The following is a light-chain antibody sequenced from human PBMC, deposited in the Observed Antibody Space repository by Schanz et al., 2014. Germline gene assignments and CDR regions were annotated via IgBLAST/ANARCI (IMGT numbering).Light chain of an antibody. Sequence: QSALTQPPSASGSPGQSVAISCTGTSSDVGGYNYVSWYQQHPGKAPRLMIFDVSKRPSGVPDRFSGSKSDNTASLTISGLQPEDEADYYCCSYAGFNTVIFGGGTKLTVL. CDR2: DVS. CDR1: SSDVGGYNY. J-gene: IGLJ2*01. CDR3: CSYAGFNTVI. V-gene: IGLV2-8*01.